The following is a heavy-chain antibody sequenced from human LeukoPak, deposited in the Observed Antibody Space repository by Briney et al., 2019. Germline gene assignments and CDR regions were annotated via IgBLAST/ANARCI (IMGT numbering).Heavy chain of an antibody. D-gene: IGHD3-3*01. Sequence: GGSLRLSCAASGFTFSSYAMHWVRQAPGKGLEWVAVISYDGSNKYYADSVKGRFTIPRDNSKNTLYLQMNSLRAEDTAVYYCARKDYYDFWSGYHDYFDYWGQGTLVTVSS. CDR1: GFTFSSYA. V-gene: IGHV3-30-3*01. CDR2: ISYDGSNK. J-gene: IGHJ4*02. CDR3: ARKDYYDFWSGYHDYFDY.